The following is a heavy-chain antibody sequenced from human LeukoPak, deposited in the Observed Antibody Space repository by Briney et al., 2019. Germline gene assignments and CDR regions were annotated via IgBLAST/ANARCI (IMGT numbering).Heavy chain of an antibody. D-gene: IGHD3-22*01. CDR1: GGSIRTYY. V-gene: IGHV4-4*07. Sequence: PSETLSLTCTVSGGSIRTYYWSWIRQPAGKGLEWIGRIYTSGSTDYNPSLKGRVTMSVDTSKNQFSLKLSSVTAADTAVYYCARESKSYDGSGYHHDCWGQGTLVTVSS. J-gene: IGHJ4*02. CDR2: IYTSGST. CDR3: ARESKSYDGSGYHHDC.